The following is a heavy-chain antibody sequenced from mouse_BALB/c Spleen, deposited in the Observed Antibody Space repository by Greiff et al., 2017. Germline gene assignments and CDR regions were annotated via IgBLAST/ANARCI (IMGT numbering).Heavy chain of an antibody. D-gene: IGHD1-1*01. Sequence: QVQLKQSGPGLVAPSQSLSITCTVSGFSLTSYGVHWVRQPPGKGLEWLGVIWAGGSTNYNSALMSRLSISKGNSKSQVFLKMNSLQTDETAMYDGAKDGGSTWFAYWGQGTLVTVSA. J-gene: IGHJ3*01. CDR1: GFSLTSYG. CDR2: IWAGGST. CDR3: AKDGGSTWFAY. V-gene: IGHV2-9*02.